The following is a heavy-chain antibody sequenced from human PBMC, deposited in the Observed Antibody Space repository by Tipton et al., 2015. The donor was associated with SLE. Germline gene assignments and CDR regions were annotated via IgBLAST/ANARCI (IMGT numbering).Heavy chain of an antibody. CDR1: GFTFSSYS. CDR2: IRYDGSNK. D-gene: IGHD1-26*01. Sequence: SLRLSCAASGFTFSSYSMHWVRQAPGKGLEWVAFIRYDGSNKYYADSVKGRFTISRDNSKNTLYLQMNSLRAEDTAVYYCAKNGGATGEFDYWGQGTLVTVSS. J-gene: IGHJ4*02. V-gene: IGHV3-30*02. CDR3: AKNGGATGEFDY.